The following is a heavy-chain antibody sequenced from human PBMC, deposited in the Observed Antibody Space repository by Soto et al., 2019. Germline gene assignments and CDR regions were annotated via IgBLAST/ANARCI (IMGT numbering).Heavy chain of an antibody. V-gene: IGHV3-30*18. CDR3: AKDHGGYYYGMAL. CDR2: MSYDARNK. Sequence: GGSLRLSCAASGFTFNSYGMHWVRQAPGKGLEWVAVMSYDARNKYYADSVKGRFTISRDNSKNTLYLQMNSLRAEDTAVYYCAKDHGGYYYGMALWGQGTTVTVSS. D-gene: IGHD3-3*01. CDR1: GFTFNSYG. J-gene: IGHJ6*02.